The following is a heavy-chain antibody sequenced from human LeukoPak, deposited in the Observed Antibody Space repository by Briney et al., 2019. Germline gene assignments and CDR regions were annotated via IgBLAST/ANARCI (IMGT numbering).Heavy chain of an antibody. V-gene: IGHV4-30-2*01. CDR1: GGSIRSGGYS. CDR2: IYHSGST. Sequence: SQTLSVTCADPGGSIRSGGYSWSWVRQPPRKGLEWIGYIYHSGSTYYNPSLKSRVTISVDRSKNQFSLKLSSVTAADTAVYYCASSYYYDSSGYYYQLDYWGQGTLVTVSS. D-gene: IGHD3-22*01. J-gene: IGHJ4*02. CDR3: ASSYYYDSSGYYYQLDY.